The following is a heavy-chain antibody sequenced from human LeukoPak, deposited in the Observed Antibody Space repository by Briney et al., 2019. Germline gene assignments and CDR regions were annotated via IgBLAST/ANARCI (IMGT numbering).Heavy chain of an antibody. D-gene: IGHD3-22*01. CDR1: GFPFSSYS. CDR2: ITSGGHI. CDR3: ARGAEYYYDSSGYFPFDY. J-gene: IGHJ4*02. Sequence: GGSLRLSCAASGFPFSSYSMNWVRQAPGKGLEWVSSITSGGHIYYADSVKGRFTISRDNAKNSLYLQMNSLRAEDTAIYYCARGAEYYYDSSGYFPFDYWGQGTLVTVSS. V-gene: IGHV3-21*01.